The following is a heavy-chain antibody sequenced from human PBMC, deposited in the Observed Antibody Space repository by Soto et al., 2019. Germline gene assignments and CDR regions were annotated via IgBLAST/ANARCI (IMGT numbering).Heavy chain of an antibody. J-gene: IGHJ5*02. CDR3: ARCTVDTIVTSGWCHYLDP. CDR2: VSGSGGTT. CDR1: GFTFSSSA. D-gene: IGHD6-19*01. Sequence: PGGSLRLSCAASGFTFSSSAMSWVRQAPGKGLEWVSAVSGSGGTTYYADSVRGRFTISRDNSKNTLYLQVNSLRAEDTAIYFCARCTVDTIVTSGWCHYLDPWGQGTLVTVSS. V-gene: IGHV3-23*01.